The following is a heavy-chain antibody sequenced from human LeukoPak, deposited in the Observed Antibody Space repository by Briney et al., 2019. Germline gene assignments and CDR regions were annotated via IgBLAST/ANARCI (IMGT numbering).Heavy chain of an antibody. CDR1: GFTFSSYE. Sequence: GGSLTLSCAAYGFTFSSYEMNWVRQAPGKGLEWVSYISSSGSTIYYADSVKGRFTISRDNDKNSLYLQMNSLRAEDTAVYYCERVVEVWCSMDVWGKGATVTVSS. D-gene: IGHD4/OR15-4a*01. CDR3: ERVVEVWCSMDV. CDR2: ISSSGSTI. J-gene: IGHJ6*04. V-gene: IGHV3-48*03.